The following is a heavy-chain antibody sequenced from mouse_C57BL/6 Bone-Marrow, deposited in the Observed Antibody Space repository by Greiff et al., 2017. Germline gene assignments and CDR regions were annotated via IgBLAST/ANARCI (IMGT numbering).Heavy chain of an antibody. CDR3: ERDGGDDCDV. Sequence: QVQLQQPGAELVRPGTSVKLSCKASGYTFTSYWMHWVKQRPGQGLEWIGVIDPSDSYTNYNQKFKGKATLTVDKASSTAYMQHSSLTSEDSAVYDVERDGGDDCDVGGTGTTVTVSS. CDR1: GYTFTSYW. V-gene: IGHV1-59*01. CDR2: IDPSDSYT. D-gene: IGHD2-13*01. J-gene: IGHJ1*03.